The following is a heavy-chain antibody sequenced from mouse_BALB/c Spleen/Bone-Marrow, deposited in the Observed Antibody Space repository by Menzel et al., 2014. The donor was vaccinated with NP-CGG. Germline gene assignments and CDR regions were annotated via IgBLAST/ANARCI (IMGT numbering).Heavy chain of an antibody. CDR1: GYSITSDYA. D-gene: IGHD1-2*01. Sequence: VQLKESGPGLVKPSQSLSLTCTVTGYSITSDYAWNWIRQFQGNKLEWMGYISYSSSTNYNPPLKSRISITRDTSKNQFFLQLNSVTAEDTATYYCARWDYGDYAMDYWGQGTSVTVSS. CDR3: ARWDYGDYAMDY. V-gene: IGHV3-2*02. CDR2: ISYSSST. J-gene: IGHJ4*01.